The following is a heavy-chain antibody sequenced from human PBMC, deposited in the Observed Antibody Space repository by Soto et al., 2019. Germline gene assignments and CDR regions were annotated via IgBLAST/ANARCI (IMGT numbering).Heavy chain of an antibody. D-gene: IGHD1-26*01. J-gene: IGHJ4*02. V-gene: IGHV4-4*02. CDR1: GGSISSSNW. CDR3: VRAAGGSYERYFDY. CDR2: IYHSGST. Sequence: SETLSLTCAVSGGSISSSNWWSWVRQPPGKGLEWIGEIYHSGSTNYNPSLKSRVTISVDKSKNQFSLKLSSVTAADTAVYYCVRAAGGSYERYFDYWGQGTLVTVS.